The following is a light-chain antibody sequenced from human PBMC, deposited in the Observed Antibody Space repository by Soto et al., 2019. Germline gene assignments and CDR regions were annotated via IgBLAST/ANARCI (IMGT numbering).Light chain of an antibody. Sequence: DIQMTQSPSSLSASVGDRVTVTCQASQDITNYLSWYQQKPGKAPKLLISDASNLEIGVPSRFSGRGSGTDCSLTINHLQPEDFATYFCQQYDDLPLTFGGGTKVEVK. CDR2: DAS. V-gene: IGKV1-33*01. CDR3: QQYDDLPLT. J-gene: IGKJ4*01. CDR1: QDITNY.